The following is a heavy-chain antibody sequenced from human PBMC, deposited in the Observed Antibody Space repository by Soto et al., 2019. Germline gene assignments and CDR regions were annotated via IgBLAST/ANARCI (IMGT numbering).Heavy chain of an antibody. CDR2: ISDSGGST. CDR1: GFTFSIYA. CDR3: AKEPHSSGYSAYFDD. D-gene: IGHD3-22*01. Sequence: PGGSLRLSCAASGFTFSIYAMSWVRQAPGKGLEWVSAISDSGGSTYYADSVKGRFTISRDNSRNTLYLQMNSLRAEDTALYYCAKEPHSSGYSAYFDDWGQGTLVTVSS. V-gene: IGHV3-23*01. J-gene: IGHJ4*02.